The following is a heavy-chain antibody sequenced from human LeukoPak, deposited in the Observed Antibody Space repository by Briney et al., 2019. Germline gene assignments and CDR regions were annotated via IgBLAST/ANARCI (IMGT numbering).Heavy chain of an antibody. D-gene: IGHD2-15*01. V-gene: IGHV3-21*01. CDR1: GFTFSSYS. Sequence: GGSLRLSCAATGFTFSSYSMNWVRQAPGKGLEWVSSISSSSSYIYYADSVKGRFTISRDNAKNSLYLQMNSLRAEDTAVYYCARAVVVAATPDYWGQGTLVTVSS. CDR2: ISSSSSYI. CDR3: ARAVVVAATPDY. J-gene: IGHJ4*02.